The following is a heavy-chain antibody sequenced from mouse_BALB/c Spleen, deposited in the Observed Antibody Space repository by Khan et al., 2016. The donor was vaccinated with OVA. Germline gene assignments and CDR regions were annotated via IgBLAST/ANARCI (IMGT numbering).Heavy chain of an antibody. CDR2: IDPSTGYT. CDR3: ARRGRYGIFAY. CDR1: GYTFTTYW. J-gene: IGHJ3*01. V-gene: IGHV1-7*01. D-gene: IGHD2-1*01. Sequence: QVQLKQSGAELAKPGASVKMSCKASGYTFTTYWMHWVKQRPGQGLEWIGYIDPSTGYTEYNQKFKYKATLTTDKSSSTAYMQLSSLTSEDSAVYYCARRGRYGIFAYWVQGTLVTVSA.